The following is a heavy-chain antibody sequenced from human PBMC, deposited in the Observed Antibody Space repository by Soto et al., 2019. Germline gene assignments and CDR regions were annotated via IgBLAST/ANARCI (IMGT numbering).Heavy chain of an antibody. CDR3: ARGNRAFDI. J-gene: IGHJ3*02. CDR1: GFTFRDHY. V-gene: IGHV3-72*01. CDR2: IRNKANSYTT. Sequence: EVQLVESGGGLVQPGGSLRLSCAASGFTFRDHYMDWVRQAPGKGLEWVGRIRNKANSYTTEYAASVKGRFTISRDDSKNSLYLQMHSLKTEDTAVYYCARGNRAFDIWGQGTLVTVSS.